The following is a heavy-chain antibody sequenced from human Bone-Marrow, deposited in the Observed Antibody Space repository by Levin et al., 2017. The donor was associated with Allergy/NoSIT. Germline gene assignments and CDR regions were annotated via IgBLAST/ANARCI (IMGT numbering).Heavy chain of an antibody. Sequence: GGSLRLSCATSGFTFKNYWMHWVRQVPGKGLVWVSRINSEGDITNYADSVKGRFTISRDNAKKTLYLQMNSLRAEDTGIYYCARDGIQCVGTMVNFWGQGTLVTVSS. CDR2: INSEGDIT. CDR3: ARDGIQCVGTMVNF. CDR1: GFTFKNYW. J-gene: IGHJ4*02. V-gene: IGHV3-74*01. D-gene: IGHD5-18*01.